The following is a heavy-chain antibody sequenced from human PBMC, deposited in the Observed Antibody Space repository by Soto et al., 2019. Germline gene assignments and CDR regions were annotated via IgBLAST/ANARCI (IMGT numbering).Heavy chain of an antibody. J-gene: IGHJ6*03. CDR3: ARGFFTNCSSTSCYVRIDMDV. Sequence: EVQLVESGGGLVKPGGSLRLSCAASGFTFSSYSMNWVRQAPGKGLEWVSSISSSSSYIYYADSVKGRFTISRDNAKNSLYLQMNSLRAEDTAVYYCARGFFTNCSSTSCYVRIDMDVWGKGTTVTVSS. CDR2: ISSSSSYI. CDR1: GFTFSSYS. D-gene: IGHD2-2*01. V-gene: IGHV3-21*01.